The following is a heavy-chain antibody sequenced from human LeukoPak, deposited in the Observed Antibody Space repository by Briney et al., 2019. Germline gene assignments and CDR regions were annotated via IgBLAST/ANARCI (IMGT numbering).Heavy chain of an antibody. CDR2: INHSGST. CDR3: ARDGRTYYFDY. CDR1: GGSFSGYY. Sequence: SETLSLTCAVYGGSFSGYYWSWIRQPPGKGLEWIGEINHSGSTNYNPSLKSRVTISVDTSKNQFSLKLSSVTAADTAVYYCARDGRTYYFDYWGQGTLVTVSS. V-gene: IGHV4-34*01. D-gene: IGHD2-15*01. J-gene: IGHJ4*02.